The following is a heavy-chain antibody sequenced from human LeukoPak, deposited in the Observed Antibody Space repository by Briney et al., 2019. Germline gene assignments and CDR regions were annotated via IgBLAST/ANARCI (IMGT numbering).Heavy chain of an antibody. Sequence: GGSLRLSCAASGFTFSSYAMHWVRQAPGKGLEWVAVISYDGSNKYYADSVKGRFTISRDNSKNTLYLQMNSLRGEDTAVYYCARGPDSSYYWFDPWGQGTLVTVSS. J-gene: IGHJ5*02. V-gene: IGHV3-30-3*01. CDR1: GFTFSSYA. CDR2: ISYDGSNK. D-gene: IGHD6-13*01. CDR3: ARGPDSSYYWFDP.